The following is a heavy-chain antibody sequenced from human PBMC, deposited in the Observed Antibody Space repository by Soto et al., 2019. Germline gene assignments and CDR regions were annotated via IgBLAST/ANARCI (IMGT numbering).Heavy chain of an antibody. CDR3: ARGGGEPRGSGYYYYYMDV. Sequence: ASVKVSCKASGYTFTGYYMHWVRQAPGQGLEWMGWINPNMGGKNYAQRFQGWVTMTRDTSISTAYMELSRLRSDDTAVYYCARGGGEPRGSGYYYYYMDVWGKGTTVTVSS. D-gene: IGHD6-25*01. V-gene: IGHV1-2*04. CDR1: GYTFTGYY. J-gene: IGHJ6*03. CDR2: INPNMGGK.